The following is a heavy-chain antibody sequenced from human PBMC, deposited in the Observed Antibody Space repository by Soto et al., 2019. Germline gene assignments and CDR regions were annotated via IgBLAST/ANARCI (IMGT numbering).Heavy chain of an antibody. D-gene: IGHD4-17*01. J-gene: IGHJ4*02. CDR1: GFAVSANY. CDR3: ATRMTTAPY. Sequence: EAHLVGSGGGLVQPGGSLRLSCAASGFAVSANYLSWVRQAPGKGLEWVSLIYSGGDTDYADSVRGRFTISRDNSKTTLYLQMNILKAEDTAVYYCATRMTTAPYWGQGALVNVSS. V-gene: IGHV3-66*01. CDR2: IYSGGDT.